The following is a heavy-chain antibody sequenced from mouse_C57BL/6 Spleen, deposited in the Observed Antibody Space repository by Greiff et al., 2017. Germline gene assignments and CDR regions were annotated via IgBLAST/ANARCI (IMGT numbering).Heavy chain of an antibody. Sequence: EVQLQESGPGMVKPSQSLSLTCTVTGYSITSGYDWHWIRHFPGNKLEWMGYISYSGSTNYNPSLKSRISITHDTSKNHFFLKLNSVTTEDTATYYCARDLYSNPFAYWGQGTLVTVSA. CDR2: ISYSGST. CDR3: ARDLYSNPFAY. D-gene: IGHD2-5*01. J-gene: IGHJ3*01. V-gene: IGHV3-1*01. CDR1: GYSITSGYD.